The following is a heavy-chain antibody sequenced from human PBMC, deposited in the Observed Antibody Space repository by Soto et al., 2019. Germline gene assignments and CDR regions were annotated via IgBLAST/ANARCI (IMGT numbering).Heavy chain of an antibody. CDR2: MNPGSGDT. CDR3: ARMERFGWLNWFDP. Sequence: ASVKVSCKASGYTFTNNDVSWVRQATGQGLEWMGWMNPGSGDTGYAQKFQGRVTMTRDISIDTAYMELNSLTSADTAIYYCARMERFGWLNWFDPWGQGHLVIVSS. J-gene: IGHJ5*02. V-gene: IGHV1-8*02. D-gene: IGHD1-1*01. CDR1: GYTFTNND.